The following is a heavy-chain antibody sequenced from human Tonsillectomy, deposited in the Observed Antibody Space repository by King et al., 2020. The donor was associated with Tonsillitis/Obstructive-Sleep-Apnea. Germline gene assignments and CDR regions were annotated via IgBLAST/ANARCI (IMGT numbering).Heavy chain of an antibody. CDR1: GFTFDDYA. Sequence: VQLVESGGGLVQPGRSLRLSCAASGFTFDDYAMHWVRQAPGKGLEWVSSINWNNSSMGYADSVKGRFTISRDNAKNSLYLQVDSLRPEDTALYYCAKDLEAVARRYYGMDVWGQGTTVTVSS. D-gene: IGHD6-19*01. CDR3: AKDLEAVARRYYGMDV. V-gene: IGHV3-9*01. J-gene: IGHJ6*02. CDR2: INWNNSSM.